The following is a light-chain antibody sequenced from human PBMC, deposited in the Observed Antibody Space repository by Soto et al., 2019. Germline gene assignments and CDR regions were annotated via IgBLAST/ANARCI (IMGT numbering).Light chain of an antibody. CDR2: GAS. CDR1: QSLTNPY. CDR3: QQYGSSPWT. V-gene: IGKV3-20*01. Sequence: ENALTQSPGTLCLSPGDRATLFFRARQSLTNPYIAWYQQKPGQAPRLLIYGASSRATGIPDRFSGSGSGTDFTLTISRLEPEDFAVYYCQQYGSSPWTFGQGTKVDIK. J-gene: IGKJ1*01.